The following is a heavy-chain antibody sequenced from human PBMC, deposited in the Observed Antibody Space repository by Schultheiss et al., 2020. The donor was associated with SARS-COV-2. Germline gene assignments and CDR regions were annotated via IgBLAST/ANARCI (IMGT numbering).Heavy chain of an antibody. V-gene: IGHV4-4*02. CDR1: GGSISSSNW. CDR2: IYYSGST. D-gene: IGHD3-22*01. Sequence: SETLSLSCAVSGGSISSSNWWSWVRQPPRKGLEWIGYIYYSGSTYYNPSLKSRVTISVDTSKNQFSLKLSSVTAADTAVYYCARCGYYSLYYFDYWGPGNLVTVSS. CDR3: ARCGYYSLYYFDY. J-gene: IGHJ4*02.